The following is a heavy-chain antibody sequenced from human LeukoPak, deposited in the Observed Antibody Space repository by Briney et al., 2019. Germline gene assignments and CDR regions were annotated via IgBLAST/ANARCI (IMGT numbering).Heavy chain of an antibody. D-gene: IGHD6-13*01. CDR1: SGSISSGSYY. CDR2: IYTSGST. Sequence: PSETLSLTCTVSSGSISSGSYYWSWIRQPAGKGLEWIGRIYTSGSTNYNPSLKSRVTISVDTSKNQFSLKLSSVTAADTAVYYCARERDPGYSSSWPYYYYYYMDVWGKGTTVTVSS. V-gene: IGHV4-61*02. CDR3: ARERDPGYSSSWPYYYYYYMDV. J-gene: IGHJ6*03.